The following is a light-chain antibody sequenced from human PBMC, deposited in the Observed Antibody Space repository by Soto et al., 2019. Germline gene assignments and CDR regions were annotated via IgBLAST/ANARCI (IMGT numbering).Light chain of an antibody. CDR2: EAS. V-gene: IGKV1-5*03. CDR1: QTISTW. CDR3: QQYNSFFYS. Sequence: DVQMTQSPSTLSASVGDRVNISCRASQTISTWLAWYQQKPGRAPKLLIFEASTLESGVPSRFTGSGSGTEFTLTIDSLQPDDFATYYCQQYNSFFYSFGQGTKVETK. J-gene: IGKJ2*03.